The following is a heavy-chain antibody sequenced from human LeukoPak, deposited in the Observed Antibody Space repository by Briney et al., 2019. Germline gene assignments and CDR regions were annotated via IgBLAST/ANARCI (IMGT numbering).Heavy chain of an antibody. V-gene: IGHV4-30-2*01. CDR1: GGSISSGGYS. CDR2: IYHSGST. J-gene: IGHJ4*02. Sequence: SLTLSLTCAVSGGSISSGGYSWSWIRQPPGKGLEWIGYIYHSGSTYYNPSLKSRVTISVDRSKNQFSLKLSSVTAADTAVYYCARALYDSSGYYYFDYWGQGTLVTVSS. D-gene: IGHD3-22*01. CDR3: ARALYDSSGYYYFDY.